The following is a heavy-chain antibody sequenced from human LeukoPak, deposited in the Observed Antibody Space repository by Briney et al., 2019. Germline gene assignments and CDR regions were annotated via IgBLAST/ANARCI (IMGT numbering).Heavy chain of an antibody. CDR3: AKGLESSIWYTLIDY. J-gene: IGHJ4*02. Sequence: TGGSLRLSCAASGFTFSSSWMSWVRQAPGKGLEWVANINGDGSEKYYMESVKGRFNISRDNAKNSLSLQMNSLRAEDMAVYYCAKGLESSIWYTLIDYWGQGTLVTVSS. D-gene: IGHD6-13*01. CDR2: INGDGSEK. V-gene: IGHV3-7*01. CDR1: GFTFSSSW.